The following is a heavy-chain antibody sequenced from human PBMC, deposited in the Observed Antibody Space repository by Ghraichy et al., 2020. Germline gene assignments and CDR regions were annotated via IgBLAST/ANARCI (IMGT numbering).Heavy chain of an antibody. D-gene: IGHD5-12*01. V-gene: IGHV1-2*02. CDR3: ASMGTTTTTQNAFDI. Sequence: ASVKVSCKASGYTFTGYYMHWVRQAPGQGLEWMGWINPNSGGTNYAQKFQGRVTMTRDTSISTAYMELSRLRSDDTAVYYCASMGTTTTTQNAFDIWGQGTMVTVSS. CDR2: INPNSGGT. CDR1: GYTFTGYY. J-gene: IGHJ3*02.